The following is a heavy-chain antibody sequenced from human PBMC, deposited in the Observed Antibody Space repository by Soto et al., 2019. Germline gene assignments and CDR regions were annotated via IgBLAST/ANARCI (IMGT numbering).Heavy chain of an antibody. J-gene: IGHJ3*02. Sequence: QVQLQQWGAGLLKPSETLSLTCAVYGGSFSGYYWSWIRQPPGKGLEWIGEINHSGSTNYNPSLKSRVTISVDTSKNQFCLKLSSVTAADTAVYYCAKPVYCSSTSCHGDAFDIWGQGTMVTVSS. CDR2: INHSGST. CDR1: GGSFSGYY. V-gene: IGHV4-34*01. D-gene: IGHD2-2*01. CDR3: AKPVYCSSTSCHGDAFDI.